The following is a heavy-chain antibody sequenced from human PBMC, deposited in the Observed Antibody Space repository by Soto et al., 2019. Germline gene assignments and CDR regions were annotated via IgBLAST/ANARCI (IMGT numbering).Heavy chain of an antibody. CDR1: GGSISSGDYY. V-gene: IGHV4-30-4*01. CDR3: ARGVVTARGEYYYYYGMDV. Sequence: SETLSLTCTVSGGSISSGDYYWSWIRQPPGKGLEWIGYIYYSGSTYYNPSLKSRVTISVDTSKNQFSLKLSSVTAADTAVYYCARGVVTARGEYYYYYGMDVWGQGTTVTVSS. J-gene: IGHJ6*02. D-gene: IGHD2-21*02. CDR2: IYYSGST.